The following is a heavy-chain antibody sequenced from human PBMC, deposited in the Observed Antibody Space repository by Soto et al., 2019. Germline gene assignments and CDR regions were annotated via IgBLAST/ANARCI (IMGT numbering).Heavy chain of an antibody. CDR3: ASRPHCRGGICYYGLDY. J-gene: IGHJ4*02. Sequence: QVQLVQTGAEVKKTGASVKVSCKASGYTFTNSDINWVRQAPGQGLAWMGWMNPDSGHAAYAQKFQGRVTLTTSTSTSTVYMEMRSLGSEDTAVYYWASRPHCRGGICYYGLDYWGPVDLVSVSS. D-gene: IGHD3-10*01. V-gene: IGHV1-8*01. CDR1: GYTFTNSD. CDR2: MNPDSGHA.